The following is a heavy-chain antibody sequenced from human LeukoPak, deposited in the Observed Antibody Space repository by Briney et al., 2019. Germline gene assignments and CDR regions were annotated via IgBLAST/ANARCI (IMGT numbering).Heavy chain of an antibody. CDR3: ARGAQPSSAAAANRYYYYMDV. V-gene: IGHV1-69*05. J-gene: IGHJ6*03. CDR1: GGTFSSYA. D-gene: IGHD6-13*01. CDR2: IIPIFGTA. Sequence: GASVKVSCKASGGTFSSYAISWVRQAPGQGLEWMGGIIPIFGTANYAQKFQGRVTITTDESTSTAYMELSSLRSEDTAVYYCARGAQPSSAAAANRYYYYMDVWGKGTTVTVSS.